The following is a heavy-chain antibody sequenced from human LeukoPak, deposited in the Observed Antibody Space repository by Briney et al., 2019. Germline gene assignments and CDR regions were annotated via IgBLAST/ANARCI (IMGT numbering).Heavy chain of an antibody. Sequence: GGSLRLSCAAYGYTFEDYGMSWVRQAPGKGLERVFGINWNGGRTGYVDSVNGLFTISRDNAKYPLYLQMNSLRAEDTPLYYCARGLVPAASFYYYHYMYVWGKGTTVTVSS. CDR1: GYTFEDYG. J-gene: IGHJ6*03. D-gene: IGHD2-2*01. CDR3: ARGLVPAASFYYYHYMYV. V-gene: IGHV3-20*04. CDR2: INWNGGRT.